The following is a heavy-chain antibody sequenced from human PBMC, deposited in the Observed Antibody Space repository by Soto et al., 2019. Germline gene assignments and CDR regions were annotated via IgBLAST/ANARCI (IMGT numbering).Heavy chain of an antibody. CDR1: GGSFSGYY. Sequence: PSETLSLTCAVYGGSFSGYYWSWIRQPPGKGLEWIGEINHSGSTNYNPSLKSRVTISVDTSKNQFSLKLSSVTAADTAVYYCARGARITMVRGWFEHNWFDPWGQGTLVTVSS. D-gene: IGHD3-10*01. V-gene: IGHV4-34*01. CDR3: ARGARITMVRGWFEHNWFDP. J-gene: IGHJ5*02. CDR2: INHSGST.